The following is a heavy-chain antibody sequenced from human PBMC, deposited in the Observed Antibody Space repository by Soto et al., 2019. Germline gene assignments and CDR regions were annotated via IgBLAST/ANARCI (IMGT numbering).Heavy chain of an antibody. J-gene: IGHJ4*02. D-gene: IGHD6-13*01. V-gene: IGHV3-30*18. CDR3: AKDAVGPIEAAICDY. Sequence: GGSLRLSCAASGFTFSSYGMHWVRQAPGKGLEWVAVISYDGSNKYYADSVKGRFTISRDNSKNTLYLQVNSVTDEDTAMYYCAKDAVGPIEAAICDYWGQGTLVTVSS. CDR2: ISYDGSNK. CDR1: GFTFSSYG.